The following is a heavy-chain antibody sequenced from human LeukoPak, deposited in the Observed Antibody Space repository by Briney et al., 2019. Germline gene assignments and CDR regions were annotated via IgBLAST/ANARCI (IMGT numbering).Heavy chain of an antibody. J-gene: IGHJ4*02. Sequence: AGGSLRLSCAASGFTFSSYGMHWVRQAPGKGLEWVAVISYDGSNKYYADSVKGRFTISRDNSKNTLYLQMNSLRAEDTAVYYCAKGERFGEFWSLPDYWGQGTLVTVSS. D-gene: IGHD3-10*01. CDR1: GFTFSSYG. V-gene: IGHV3-30*18. CDR3: AKGERFGEFWSLPDY. CDR2: ISYDGSNK.